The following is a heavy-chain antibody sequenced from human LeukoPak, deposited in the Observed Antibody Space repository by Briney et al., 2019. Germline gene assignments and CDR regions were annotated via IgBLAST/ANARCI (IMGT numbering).Heavy chain of an antibody. Sequence: ASVKVSCKASGYTFTSYGISWVRQAPGQGLEWMGWISAYNGNTNYAQKLQGRVTMTTDTSTSTAYMELRSLRSDDTAVYYCARGSGFLEWSNHYYFDYWGQGTLVTVSS. V-gene: IGHV1-18*01. CDR2: ISAYNGNT. D-gene: IGHD3-3*01. J-gene: IGHJ4*02. CDR3: ARGSGFLEWSNHYYFDY. CDR1: GYTFTSYG.